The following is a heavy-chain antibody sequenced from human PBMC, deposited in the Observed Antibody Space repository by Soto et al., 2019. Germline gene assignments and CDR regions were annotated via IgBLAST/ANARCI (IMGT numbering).Heavy chain of an antibody. CDR2: ISGSGGST. CDR1: GFTFSSYA. Sequence: EVQLLESGGGLVQPGGSLRLSCAASGFTFSSYAMSWVRQAPGKGLEWVSAISGSGGSTYYADSVKGRFTISRDNSKNTMYLQMNSLRAEDTAVDDCAQSIATTVTTFSDYWGQGTLVTVSS. V-gene: IGHV3-23*01. J-gene: IGHJ4*02. CDR3: AQSIATTVTTFSDY. D-gene: IGHD4-17*01.